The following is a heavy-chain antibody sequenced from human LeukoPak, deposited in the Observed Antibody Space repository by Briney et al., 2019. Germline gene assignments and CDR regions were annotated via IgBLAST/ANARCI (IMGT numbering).Heavy chain of an antibody. D-gene: IGHD1-26*01. J-gene: IGHJ4*02. CDR3: VRKNSGSQYGDYYFDY. CDR2: INPSGGST. Sequence: ASVKVSCKASGYTFTSYYMHWVRQAPGQGLEWMGIINPSGGSTRYAQKFQGRVTMTRDTSTSTVYMELSSLRSEDTAEYYCVRKNSGSQYGDYYFDYWGQGTLVTVSS. V-gene: IGHV1-46*01. CDR1: GYTFTSYY.